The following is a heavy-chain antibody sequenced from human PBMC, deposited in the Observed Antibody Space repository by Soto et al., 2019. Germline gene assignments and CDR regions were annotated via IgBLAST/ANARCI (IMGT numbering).Heavy chain of an antibody. D-gene: IGHD1-1*01. Sequence: SVKVSCKASGGTFSSYAISWVRQAPGQGLEWMGGIIPIFGTANYAQKFQGRVTITADESTSTAYMKLSSLRSEDTAVYYCARDFPYRGTYYYGMDVWGQGPTVTVSS. J-gene: IGHJ6*02. CDR1: GGTFSSYA. CDR2: IIPIFGTA. V-gene: IGHV1-69*13. CDR3: ARDFPYRGTYYYGMDV.